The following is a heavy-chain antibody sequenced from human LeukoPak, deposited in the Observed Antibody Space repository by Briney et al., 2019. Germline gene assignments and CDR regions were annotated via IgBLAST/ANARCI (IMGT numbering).Heavy chain of an antibody. CDR3: ARQTSGYYVDY. CDR2: IYYSGST. CDR1: GGSISSSSYY. Sequence: SETLSLTCTVSGGSISSSSYYWGWIRQPPGKGLEWVGFIYYSGSTYYNPSLKRRVTISVDTSKNQFSLKLSSVTAADTAVYYCARQTSGYYVDYWGQGSLVTVSS. J-gene: IGHJ4*02. D-gene: IGHD3-22*01. V-gene: IGHV4-39*01.